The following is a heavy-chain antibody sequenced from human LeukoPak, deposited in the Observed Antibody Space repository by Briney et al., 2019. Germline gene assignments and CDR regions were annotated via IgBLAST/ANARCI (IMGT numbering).Heavy chain of an antibody. CDR2: IYYSGST. J-gene: IGHJ4*02. CDR3: ARGVGSSGYYFSFDY. CDR1: GGSISSGGYY. V-gene: IGHV4-31*03. D-gene: IGHD3-22*01. Sequence: PSETLSLTCTVSGGSISSGGYYWSWIRQHPGKGLEWIGYIYYSGSTYYNPSLKSRVTISVDTSKNQFSLKLSSVTAADTAVYYCARGVGSSGYYFSFDYWGQGTLVTVSS.